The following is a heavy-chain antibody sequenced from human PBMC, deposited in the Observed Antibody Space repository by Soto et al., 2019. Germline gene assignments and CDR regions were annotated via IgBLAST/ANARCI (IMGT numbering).Heavy chain of an antibody. CDR1: GFTFDDYA. V-gene: IGHV3-9*01. D-gene: IGHD2-15*01. Sequence: GGSLRLSCAASGFTFDDYAMHWVRQAPGKGLEWVSGISWNSGSIGYADSVKGRFTVSRDNAKNSLYLQMNSLRAEDTALYYCASLVVGDAFDIWGQGXMVTV. CDR3: ASLVVGDAFDI. J-gene: IGHJ3*02. CDR2: ISWNSGSI.